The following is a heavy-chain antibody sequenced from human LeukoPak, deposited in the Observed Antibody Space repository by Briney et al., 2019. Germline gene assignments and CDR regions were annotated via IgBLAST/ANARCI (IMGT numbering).Heavy chain of an antibody. D-gene: IGHD1-26*01. J-gene: IGHJ3*02. CDR1: GYSISSGYY. V-gene: IGHV4-38-2*01. CDR3: ARQSGSYYGHAFDI. Sequence: SETLSLTCAVSGYSISSGYYWGWIRQPPGKGLEWIGSIYHSGSTYYNPSLKSRVTISVDTSKNQFSLKLSSVTAADTAVYYCARQSGSYYGHAFDIWGQGTMVTVSS. CDR2: IYHSGST.